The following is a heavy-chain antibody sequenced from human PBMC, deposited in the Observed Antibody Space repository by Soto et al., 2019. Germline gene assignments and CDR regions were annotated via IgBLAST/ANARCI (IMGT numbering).Heavy chain of an antibody. J-gene: IGHJ6*02. Sequence: PVESLKISCNGSGYSFTSYWIGWVRQMPWKGLEWMGIIYPGDSDTRYSPSFQGQVTISADKSISTAYLQWSSLKASDTAMYYCARHGWDSSSWYGNYYYGMDVWGQGTTVTVSS. V-gene: IGHV5-51*01. CDR2: IYPGDSDT. CDR1: GYSFTSYW. CDR3: ARHGWDSSSWYGNYYYGMDV. D-gene: IGHD6-13*01.